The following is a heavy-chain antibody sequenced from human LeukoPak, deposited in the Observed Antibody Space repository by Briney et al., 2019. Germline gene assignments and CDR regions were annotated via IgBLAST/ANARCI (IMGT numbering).Heavy chain of an antibody. J-gene: IGHJ4*02. V-gene: IGHV3-15*01. CDR2: IKSKTDGGTT. Sequence: GGSLRLSCAASGFTFSTAWMSWVRQAPGKGLEWVGRIKSKTDGGTTDYAAPVKGRFTISRDDSKNTLYLQMNSLKTGDTAVYYCTTSVALLWFGELLGENDYWGQGTLVTVSS. D-gene: IGHD3-10*01. CDR3: TTSVALLWFGELLGENDY. CDR1: GFTFSTAW.